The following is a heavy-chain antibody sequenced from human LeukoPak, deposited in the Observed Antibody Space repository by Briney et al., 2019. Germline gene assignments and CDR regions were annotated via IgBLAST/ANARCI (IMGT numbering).Heavy chain of an antibody. CDR1: GFTFSSYA. V-gene: IGHV4-30-4*08. J-gene: IGHJ3*02. CDR3: ARDIISGSSDAFDI. D-gene: IGHD1-26*01. Sequence: LRLSCAASGFTFSSYAMSWVRQPPGKGLEWIGYIYYSGSTYYNPSLKSRVTISVDTSKNQFSLKLSSVTAADTAAYYCARDIISGSSDAFDIWGQGTMVTVSS. CDR2: IYYSGST.